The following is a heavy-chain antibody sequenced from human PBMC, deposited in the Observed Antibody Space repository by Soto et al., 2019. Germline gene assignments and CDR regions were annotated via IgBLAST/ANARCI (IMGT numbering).Heavy chain of an antibody. Sequence: ASVKVSCTASGYTFTSYYMHWVRQAPGQGLELMGIINPSGGSTSYAQKFQGRVTMTRDTSTSTVYMELSSLRSEDTAVYYCARDHGDIVVVPAALHYYYGMDVWGQGTTVTVSS. CDR3: ARDHGDIVVVPAALHYYYGMDV. V-gene: IGHV1-46*01. CDR2: INPSGGST. J-gene: IGHJ6*02. CDR1: GYTFTSYY. D-gene: IGHD2-2*01.